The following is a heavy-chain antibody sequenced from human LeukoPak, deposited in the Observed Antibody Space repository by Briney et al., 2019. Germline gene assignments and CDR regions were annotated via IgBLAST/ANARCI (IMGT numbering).Heavy chain of an antibody. J-gene: IGHJ4*02. CDR2: ISAYNGNT. Sequence: EASVKVSCKASGYTFTNYGISWVRQAPGQGLEWMGWISAYNGNTNYAQKLQGRVTMTTGTSTSTAYMELRSLRSDDTAVYYCARYYDFWSGYYTENDYWGQGTLVTVSS. V-gene: IGHV1-18*01. CDR3: ARYYDFWSGYYTENDY. D-gene: IGHD3-3*01. CDR1: GYTFTNYG.